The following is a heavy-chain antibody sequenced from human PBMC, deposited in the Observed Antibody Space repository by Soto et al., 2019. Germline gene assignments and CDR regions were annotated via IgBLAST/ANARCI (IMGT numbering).Heavy chain of an antibody. J-gene: IGHJ5*02. CDR1: GGSISSYY. Sequence: QVQLQESGPGLVKPSETLSLTCTVSGGSISSYYWSWIRQPPGKGLEWIGYIYYSGSTNYNPSLKSRVTLSVDTSKNQFSLKLSSVTAADTAVYYCARGGGIYCSSTSCYLDWFDPWGQGTLVTVSS. D-gene: IGHD2-2*01. CDR2: IYYSGST. V-gene: IGHV4-59*01. CDR3: ARGGGIYCSSTSCYLDWFDP.